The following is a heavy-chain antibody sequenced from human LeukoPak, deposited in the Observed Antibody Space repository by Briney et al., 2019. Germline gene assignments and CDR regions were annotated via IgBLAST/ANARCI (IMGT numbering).Heavy chain of an antibody. V-gene: IGHV3-53*01. Sequence: GGSLRLSCAASEFTVSSNYMSWVRQAPGKGLEWVSVIYSGGSTFYADSVKGRFTISRDNFKSTLNLQMNSLRADDTAVYYCARDRNPSGSYLYYFDYWGQGTLVTVSS. CDR2: IYSGGST. D-gene: IGHD1-26*01. CDR3: ARDRNPSGSYLYYFDY. J-gene: IGHJ4*02. CDR1: EFTVSSNY.